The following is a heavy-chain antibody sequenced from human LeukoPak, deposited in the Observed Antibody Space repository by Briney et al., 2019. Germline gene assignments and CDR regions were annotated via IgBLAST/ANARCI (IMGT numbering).Heavy chain of an antibody. D-gene: IGHD3-22*01. CDR1: GLIFSSYG. V-gene: IGHV3-48*01. CDR3: ARETVPYHYDTSGYFLNWLDP. CDR2: ISGSGGST. J-gene: IGHJ5*02. Sequence: GGSLRFSCAVSGLIFSSYGMHWVRQAPGKGLEWVSAISGSGGSTYYADSVKGRFTISRDNAKNSLSLQVNSLRAEDTAVYYCARETVPYHYDTSGYFLNWLDPWGQGTLVTVSS.